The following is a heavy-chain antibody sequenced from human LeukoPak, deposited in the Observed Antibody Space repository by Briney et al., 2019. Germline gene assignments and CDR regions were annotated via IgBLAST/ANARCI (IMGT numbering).Heavy chain of an antibody. V-gene: IGHV4-59*01. Sequence: SETLSLTCTVSGGFISPYCWSWIRQPPGKGLEWIGYIFYTGSTNYNPSLQSRVTISVDTSKNQFSLKLSSVTAADTAVYFCARGAYGGNSGDAFDIWGQGTMVTVSS. J-gene: IGHJ3*02. D-gene: IGHD4-23*01. CDR2: IFYTGST. CDR1: GGFISPYC. CDR3: ARGAYGGNSGDAFDI.